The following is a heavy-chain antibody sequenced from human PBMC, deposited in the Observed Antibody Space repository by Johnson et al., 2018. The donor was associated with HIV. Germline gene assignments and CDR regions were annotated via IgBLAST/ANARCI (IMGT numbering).Heavy chain of an antibody. D-gene: IGHD3-16*01. V-gene: IGHV3-7*01. CDR3: ARDKGWGTFDI. J-gene: IGHJ3*02. CDR2: IKQDGSEK. Sequence: VQLVESGGGLVQPGGSLRLSCAASGFTFSSYWMSWVRQAPGKGLEWVANIKQDGSEKYYVDSVKGRFTISRDNAKNSLFLQMNSLRAEDTAVFYCARDKGWGTFDIWGQGTMVTVSS. CDR1: GFTFSSYW.